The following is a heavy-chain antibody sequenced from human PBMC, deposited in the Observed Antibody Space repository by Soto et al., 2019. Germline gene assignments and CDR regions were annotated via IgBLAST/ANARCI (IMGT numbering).Heavy chain of an antibody. CDR2: INDSGIT. J-gene: IGHJ6*01. V-gene: IGHV4-34*01. Sequence: QVQLQQWGAEVLKPSETLSLTCVVNGGSFSGYYWSWIRQPPGKGLEWIGEINDSGITDSNPSLEGQVTKSVDMSKNQYSLKSTSVTAADTAVYQCARGRSSVRDRRGIGYYGLDVWGQGTTVTVSS. CDR3: ARGRSSVRDRRGIGYYGLDV. D-gene: IGHD3-3*01. CDR1: GGSFSGYY.